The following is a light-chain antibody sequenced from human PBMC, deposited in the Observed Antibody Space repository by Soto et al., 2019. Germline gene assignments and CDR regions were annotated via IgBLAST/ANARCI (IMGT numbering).Light chain of an antibody. CDR2: EVT. Sequence: QSALTQPASVSGSPGQSITISCAGTSSDVGGYSHVSWYQQHPGKAPKLMIYEVTNRPSGVSTRFSGSKSGNTASLTISGLQAEDEADYYCNSYTSSSTWVFGGGTQLTVL. J-gene: IGLJ3*02. V-gene: IGLV2-14*01. CDR3: NSYTSSSTWV. CDR1: SSDVGGYSH.